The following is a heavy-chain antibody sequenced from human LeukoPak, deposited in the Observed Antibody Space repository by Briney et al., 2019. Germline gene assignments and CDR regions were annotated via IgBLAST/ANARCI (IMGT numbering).Heavy chain of an antibody. V-gene: IGHV3-69-1*02. Sequence: PGESLRLSCTAYGFTFSDYSVNWVRQAPGKGLEWVSCITGISDIYYADSVKGRFTISRDNAKNSVYLQMNSLRAEDTGIYYCARAIRLWGQGTLVTVSS. CDR1: GFTFSDYS. D-gene: IGHD1-1*01. CDR3: ARAIRL. CDR2: ITGISDI. J-gene: IGHJ4*02.